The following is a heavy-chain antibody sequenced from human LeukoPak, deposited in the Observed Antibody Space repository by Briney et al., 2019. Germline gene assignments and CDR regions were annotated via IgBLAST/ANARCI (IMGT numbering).Heavy chain of an antibody. J-gene: IGHJ3*01. CDR2: IWYDGSNK. D-gene: IGHD1-1*01. V-gene: IGHV3-33*01. Sequence: GGSLRLSCAASGFTFSNYGMHWVRQAPGKGLEWVTFIWYDGSNKYYADSVKGRFTISRDNSKNTLYLQLNSLRAEDTAVYYCARDGPTYRDGLDVWGQGTVVTVSS. CDR1: GFTFSNYG. CDR3: ARDGPTYRDGLDV.